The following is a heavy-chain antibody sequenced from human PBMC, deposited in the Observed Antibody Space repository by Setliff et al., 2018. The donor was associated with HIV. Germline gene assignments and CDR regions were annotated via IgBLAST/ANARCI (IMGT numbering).Heavy chain of an antibody. CDR2: ISSDGNDK. Sequence: GGSLRLSCAASGFTVSSKYMSWVRQAPGKGLEWVAVISSDGNDKYNADSVNGRFTISRDNSKNTLYLQMNSLRPDDTAVYYCASARIPTGGTSTSLDFWGQGTLVTVSS. J-gene: IGHJ4*02. CDR1: GFTVSSKY. V-gene: IGHV3-30*03. CDR3: ASARIPTGGTSTSLDF. D-gene: IGHD1-26*01.